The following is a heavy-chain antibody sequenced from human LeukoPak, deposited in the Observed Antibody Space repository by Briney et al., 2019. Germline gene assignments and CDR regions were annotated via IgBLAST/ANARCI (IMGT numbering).Heavy chain of an antibody. V-gene: IGHV4-4*07. J-gene: IGHJ5*02. CDR3: ARARPDYYDSSGYFWFDP. CDR2: IYTSGST. Sequence: SETLSLTCTVSGGSISSYYWSWIRQPPGKGLEWIGRIYTSGSTNYNPSLKSRVTMSVDTSKNQFSLKLSSVTAADTAVYYCARARPDYYDSSGYFWFDPWGQGTLVTVSS. CDR1: GGSISSYY. D-gene: IGHD3-22*01.